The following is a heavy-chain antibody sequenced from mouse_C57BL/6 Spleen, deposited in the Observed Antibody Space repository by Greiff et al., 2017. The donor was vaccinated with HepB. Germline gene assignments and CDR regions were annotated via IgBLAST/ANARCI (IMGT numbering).Heavy chain of an antibody. J-gene: IGHJ4*01. CDR2: INPYNGGT. Sequence: EVQLQQSGPVLVKPGASVKMSCKASGYTFTDYYMNWVKQSHGKSLEWIGVINPYNGGTSYNQKFKGKATLTVDKSSSTAYMELNSLTSEDSAVYYWARRNYGSYAMDYWGQGTSVTVSS. D-gene: IGHD1-1*01. CDR1: GYTFTDYY. V-gene: IGHV1-19*01. CDR3: ARRNYGSYAMDY.